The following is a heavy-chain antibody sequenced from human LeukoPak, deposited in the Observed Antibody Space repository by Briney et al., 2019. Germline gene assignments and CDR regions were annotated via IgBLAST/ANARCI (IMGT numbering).Heavy chain of an antibody. V-gene: IGHV4-4*09. J-gene: IGHJ6*03. D-gene: IGHD2-2*01. Sequence: SETLSLTCTVSGGSISSYYWSWIRQPPGKGLEWIGYIYTSGSTNYNPSLKSRVTISVDTSKNQFSLKLSSVTAADTAVYYCARLGVGIVVVPAAINYYYYMDVWGKGTTVTVSS. CDR2: IYTSGST. CDR1: GGSISSYY. CDR3: ARLGVGIVVVPAAINYYYYMDV.